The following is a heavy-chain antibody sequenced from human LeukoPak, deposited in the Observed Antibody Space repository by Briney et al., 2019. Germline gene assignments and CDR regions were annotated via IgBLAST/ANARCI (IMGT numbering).Heavy chain of an antibody. D-gene: IGHD5-24*01. CDR2: IYTSGST. V-gene: IGHV4-4*07. CDR1: GGSISSYY. CDR3: ARVRGNWFDP. J-gene: IGHJ5*02. Sequence: KSSETLSLTCTVSGGSISSYYWSWIRQPAGQGLEWIGRIYTSGSTNYNPSPKSRVAMSVDTSKSQFSLKLSSVTAADTAVYYCARVRGNWFDPWGQGTLVTVSS.